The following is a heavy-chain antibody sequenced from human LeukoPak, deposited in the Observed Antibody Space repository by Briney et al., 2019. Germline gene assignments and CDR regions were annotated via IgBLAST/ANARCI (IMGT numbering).Heavy chain of an antibody. Sequence: ASVKVSCKDSGYTLTELSMHWVRQAPGKGLEWMGGFDPEDGETIYAQKFQGRVTMTEDTSTDTAYMELSSLRSEDTAVYYCATIQNIVVVVAATPGFFDIWGQGTMVTVSS. CDR1: GYTLTELS. D-gene: IGHD2-15*01. CDR2: FDPEDGET. CDR3: ATIQNIVVVVAATPGFFDI. J-gene: IGHJ3*02. V-gene: IGHV1-24*01.